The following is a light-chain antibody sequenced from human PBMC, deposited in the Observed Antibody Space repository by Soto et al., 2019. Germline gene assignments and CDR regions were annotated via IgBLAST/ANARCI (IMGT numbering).Light chain of an antibody. Sequence: QSALTQPASVSGSPGQSITISCTGTSSDVGGYNYVSWYQHHPGRVPKLLISEVTNRPSGASDRFSGSKSGNTASLTISGLQADDEADYYCTSFTTSSSLVFGGGTKLTVL. V-gene: IGLV2-14*01. CDR3: TSFTTSSSLV. CDR2: EVT. J-gene: IGLJ2*01. CDR1: SSDVGGYNY.